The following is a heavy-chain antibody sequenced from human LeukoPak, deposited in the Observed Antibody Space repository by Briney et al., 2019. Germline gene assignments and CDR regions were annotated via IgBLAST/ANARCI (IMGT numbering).Heavy chain of an antibody. V-gene: IGHV4-34*01. CDR2: INHSGST. Sequence: PSETLSLTCAVYGGSFSGYYWSWIRQPPGKGLEWIGEINHSGSTNYNPSLKSRVTISVDTSKNQFSLKLSSVTAADTAVYYCARDRRRDGYKNTQRGYYFDYWGQGTLVTVSS. CDR1: GGSFSGYY. CDR3: ARDRRRDGYKNTQRGYYFDY. D-gene: IGHD5-24*01. J-gene: IGHJ4*02.